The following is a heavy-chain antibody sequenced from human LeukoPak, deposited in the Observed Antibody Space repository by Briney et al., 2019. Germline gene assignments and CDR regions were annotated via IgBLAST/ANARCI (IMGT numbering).Heavy chain of an antibody. CDR2: IYYSGST. Sequence: GSPRLSCAASGFSFSSYGMHWIRQPPGKGLEWIGYIYYSGSTNYNPSLKSRVTISVDTSKNQFSLKLSSVTAADTAVYYCARVDTAMEPKFDYWGQGTLVTVSS. D-gene: IGHD5-18*01. CDR1: GFSFSSYG. V-gene: IGHV4-59*01. J-gene: IGHJ4*02. CDR3: ARVDTAMEPKFDY.